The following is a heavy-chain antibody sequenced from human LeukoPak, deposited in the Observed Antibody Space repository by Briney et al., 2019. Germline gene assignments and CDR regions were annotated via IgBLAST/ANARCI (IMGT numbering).Heavy chain of an antibody. V-gene: IGHV4-39*01. CDR3: ARGSGSSAGFDF. J-gene: IGHJ4*02. CDR2: IYYTGST. CDR1: VGSISSSSYY. D-gene: IGHD3-10*01. Sequence: SETLSLTCTVSVGSISSSSYYCGWIRQPPGKGLEWIGSIYYTGSTYYNPSLKSRVTISVDTSKNQFSLKLTSVTAADTAVYYCARGSGSSAGFDFWGQGTLVTVSS.